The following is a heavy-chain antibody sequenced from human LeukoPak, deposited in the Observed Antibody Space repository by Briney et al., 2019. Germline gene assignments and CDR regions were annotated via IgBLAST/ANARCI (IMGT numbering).Heavy chain of an antibody. J-gene: IGHJ4*02. CDR1: GGSISSGDYY. D-gene: IGHD3-10*01. V-gene: IGHV4-30-4*01. CDR2: IYYSGST. Sequence: SQTLSLTCTVSGGSISSGDYYWSRIRQPPVKGLEWIVYIYYSGSTYYNPSLKSRLSISIDTSKNQFSLKLSSVTAADTAVYFCARDQNNCFGSGSYPYYFDYWGQGTLVTVSS. CDR3: ARDQNNCFGSGSYPYYFDY.